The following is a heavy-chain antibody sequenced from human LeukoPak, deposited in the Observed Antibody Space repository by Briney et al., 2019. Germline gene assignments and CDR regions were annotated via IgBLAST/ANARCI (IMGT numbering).Heavy chain of an antibody. CDR1: GGSISSGGYS. CDR3: ASSYGSGSYSAGY. D-gene: IGHD3-10*01. J-gene: IGHJ4*02. CDR2: IYHSGST. Sequence: PSETLSLTCAVFGGSISSGGYSWSWIRQPPGKGLEWIGYIYHSGSTYYNPSLKSRVTISVDRSKNQFSLKLSSVTAADTAVYYCASSYGSGSYSAGYWGQGTLVTVSS. V-gene: IGHV4-30-2*01.